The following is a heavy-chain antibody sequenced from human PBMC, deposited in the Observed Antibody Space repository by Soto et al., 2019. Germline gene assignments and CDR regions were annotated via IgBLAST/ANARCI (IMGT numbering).Heavy chain of an antibody. D-gene: IGHD1-26*01. CDR1: GFTFSSYA. CDR2: ISYDGSNK. CDR3: ARVSYNSDFDY. V-gene: IGHV3-30-3*01. Sequence: GGSLRLSCAAPGFTFSSYAMHWVRQAPGKGLECVAVISYDGSNKYYADSVKGRFTISRDNSKNTLYLQMNSLRAEDTAVYYCARVSYNSDFDYWGQGTLVTVSS. J-gene: IGHJ4*02.